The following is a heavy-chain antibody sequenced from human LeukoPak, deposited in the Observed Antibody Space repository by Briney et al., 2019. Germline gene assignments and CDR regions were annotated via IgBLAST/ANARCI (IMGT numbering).Heavy chain of an antibody. CDR1: GYTFIGYY. J-gene: IGHJ3*02. V-gene: IGHV1-2*02. Sequence: ASVKVSCKASGYTFIGYYMHWVRQAPGQGLEWMGWINPNSGVTNYAQKFQGRVTMTRDTPISTAYMDLSRLRSDDTAVYYCARDPLGYCSRTSCADAFDIWGQGTMVTVSS. CDR2: INPNSGVT. D-gene: IGHD2-2*01. CDR3: ARDPLGYCSRTSCADAFDI.